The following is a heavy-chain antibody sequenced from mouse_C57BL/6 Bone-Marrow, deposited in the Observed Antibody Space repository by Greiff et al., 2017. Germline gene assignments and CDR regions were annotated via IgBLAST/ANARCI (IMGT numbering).Heavy chain of an antibody. CDR3: ARGARDYAMDY. J-gene: IGHJ4*01. CDR1: GYTFTSYD. D-gene: IGHD3-1*01. CDR2: IYPRDGST. Sequence: SGPELVKPGASVKLSCKASGYTFTSYDINWVKQRPGQGLEWIGWIYPRDGSTKYNEKFKGKATLTVDTSSSTAYMELHSLTSEDSAVYFCARGARDYAMDYWGQGTSVTVSS. V-gene: IGHV1-85*01.